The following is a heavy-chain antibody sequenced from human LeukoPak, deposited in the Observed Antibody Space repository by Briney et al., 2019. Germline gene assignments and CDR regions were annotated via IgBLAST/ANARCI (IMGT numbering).Heavy chain of an antibody. J-gene: IGHJ4*02. V-gene: IGHV4-59*01. Sequence: PSETLSLTCTVSGGSINVFYWSWTRQPLGKGLEWDGYIDYSGSTSYNPSLKSRVTISIDTSKKQFSLRLSSVAAADTAVYFCARGLFSTRRESDYWGQGTLVTVSS. CDR1: GGSINVFY. D-gene: IGHD2-2*01. CDR3: ARGLFSTRRESDY. CDR2: IDYSGST.